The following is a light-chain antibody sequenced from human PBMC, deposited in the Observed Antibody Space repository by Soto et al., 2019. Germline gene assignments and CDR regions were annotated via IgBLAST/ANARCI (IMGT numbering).Light chain of an antibody. CDR2: DAS. V-gene: IGKV3-11*01. Sequence: EIVLTQSPATLSLSPGERATLSCRASQSVSSYLAWYQQKPGQAPRLLIYDASNRATGIPARFSSSGSGTDFTLTISSLEPEDFVVYYCQQRSNWPPYTFGQGTKLEIK. J-gene: IGKJ2*01. CDR3: QQRSNWPPYT. CDR1: QSVSSY.